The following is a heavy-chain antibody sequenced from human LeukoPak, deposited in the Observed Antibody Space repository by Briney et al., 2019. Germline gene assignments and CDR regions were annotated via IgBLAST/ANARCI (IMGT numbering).Heavy chain of an antibody. Sequence: GGSLRLSCAASGFTFTTYAMNWVRQAPGKGPEWVAAISGSGGSTYYADPVKGRFTISRDNSKNTLYLQMNSLRAEDTAVYYCAKAGDCSSTSCLRALFDSWGQGTLVTVSS. CDR2: ISGSGGST. J-gene: IGHJ4*02. D-gene: IGHD2-2*01. CDR3: AKAGDCSSTSCLRALFDS. V-gene: IGHV3-23*01. CDR1: GFTFTTYA.